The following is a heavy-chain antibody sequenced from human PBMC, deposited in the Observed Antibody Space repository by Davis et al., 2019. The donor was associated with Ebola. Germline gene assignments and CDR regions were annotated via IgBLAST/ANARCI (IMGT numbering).Heavy chain of an antibody. V-gene: IGHV1-2*02. J-gene: IGHJ6*03. Sequence: ASVKVSCKASGYTFTSYDINWVRQAPGQGLEWMGWINPNSGGTSYAQKFQGRVTMTRDTSISTAYMELSRLRSDDTAVYYCARVKRYYYYMDVWGKGTTVTVSS. CDR3: ARVKRYYYYMDV. CDR2: INPNSGGT. CDR1: GYTFTSYD.